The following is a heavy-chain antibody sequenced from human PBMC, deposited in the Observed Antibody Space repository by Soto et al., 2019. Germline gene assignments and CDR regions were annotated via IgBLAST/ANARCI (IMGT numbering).Heavy chain of an antibody. CDR1: GFTFSSYA. CDR2: ISGSGGST. J-gene: IGHJ6*02. D-gene: IGHD2-2*02. V-gene: IGHV3-23*01. CDR3: AKDAHCSSTSCYTLGYYYYGMDV. Sequence: LRLSCAASGFTFSSYAISWVRQSPCKVLDLVSSISGSGGSTYYADSVKGRFTISRDNSKNTLYLQMNSLRAEDTAVYYCAKDAHCSSTSCYTLGYYYYGMDVWGQGTTVTVSS.